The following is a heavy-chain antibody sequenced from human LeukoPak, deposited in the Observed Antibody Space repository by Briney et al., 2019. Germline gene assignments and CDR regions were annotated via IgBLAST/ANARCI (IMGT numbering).Heavy chain of an antibody. J-gene: IGHJ4*02. D-gene: IGHD4-17*01. V-gene: IGHV3-7*01. CDR1: GVNRSSNY. CDR3: ARDFRYGDHVWNDY. Sequence: GGVLRPSSAAPGVNRSSNYMRWGRQAPRGGAGGVGNIKEDGSEKYYVDSVKGRFTISRDNAKNSLYLQMNSLRAEDTAVYYCARDFRYGDHVWNDYWGQGTLVTVSS. CDR2: IKEDGSEK.